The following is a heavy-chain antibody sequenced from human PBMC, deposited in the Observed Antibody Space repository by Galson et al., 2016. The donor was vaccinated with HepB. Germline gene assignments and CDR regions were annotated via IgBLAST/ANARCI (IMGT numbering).Heavy chain of an antibody. V-gene: IGHV4-59*01. CDR1: GGSISTYY. J-gene: IGHJ3*01. CDR2: VYYNGIT. Sequence: ETLSLTCTVSGGSISTYYWSWIRQPPGMGLEWIGYVYYNGITNYNPSLKSRVTISLDTSKSQFSMRLTSVTAPDTAVYYCARQTGDAFDVWGQGTVVTVSS. D-gene: IGHD1-1*01. CDR3: ARQTGDAFDV.